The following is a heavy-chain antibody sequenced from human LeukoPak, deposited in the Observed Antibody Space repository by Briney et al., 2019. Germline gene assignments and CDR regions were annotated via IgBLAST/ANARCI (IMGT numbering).Heavy chain of an antibody. J-gene: IGHJ6*02. CDR1: GCTFTSYG. CDR3: ARDLDIVVVAAALRHYGLDV. CDR2: ISAFNSNT. V-gene: IGHV1-18*01. Sequence: ASVKVSCKASGCTFTSYGISWVRQAPGQGLEWMGWISAFNSNTNYAQKFQGRVTITTDTSTSTVYMDLRNLRSDDTAVCYCARDLDIVVVAAALRHYGLDVWGQGTTVTVSS. D-gene: IGHD2-15*01.